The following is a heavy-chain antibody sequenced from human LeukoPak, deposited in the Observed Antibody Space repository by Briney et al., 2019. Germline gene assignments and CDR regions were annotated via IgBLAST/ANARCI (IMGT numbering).Heavy chain of an antibody. Sequence: GGSLRLSCAASALTFSNYWMSWVRQAPGKGLEWVANIKQDGSEKKYVESVKGRFTISRDNAKNSLYLQMNSLGVDVMAVYYCARGSGWLGYWGQGTLVTVSS. CDR3: ARGSGWLGY. CDR2: IKQDGSEK. V-gene: IGHV3-7*03. D-gene: IGHD6-25*01. J-gene: IGHJ4*02. CDR1: ALTFSNYW.